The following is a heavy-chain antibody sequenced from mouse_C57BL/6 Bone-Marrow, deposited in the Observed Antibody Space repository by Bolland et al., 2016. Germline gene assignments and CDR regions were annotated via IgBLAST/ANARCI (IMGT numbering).Heavy chain of an antibody. D-gene: IGHD1-1*01. V-gene: IGHV1-81*01. J-gene: IGHJ3*01. Sequence: EIYPRSGNTYYNEKFKGKATLTADKSSSTAYMELRSLTSEDSAVYFCARRYYGRSTYWGQGTLV. CDR2: IYPRSGNT. CDR3: ARRYYGRSTY.